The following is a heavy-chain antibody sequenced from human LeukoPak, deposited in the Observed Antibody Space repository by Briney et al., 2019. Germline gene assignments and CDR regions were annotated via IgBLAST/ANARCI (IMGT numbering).Heavy chain of an antibody. Sequence: GGSLRLSCAASGFTFSNYNMNWVRQTPGKGLEWVSSITRGSIYTFYADSVKGRFTISRDNSKNTLDLQMSSLRAEDTAVYYCAKDPSYTAAGIDYWGQGTLVTVSS. J-gene: IGHJ4*02. CDR3: AKDPSYTAAGIDY. D-gene: IGHD6-13*01. CDR1: GFTFSNYN. V-gene: IGHV3-21*01. CDR2: ITRGSIYT.